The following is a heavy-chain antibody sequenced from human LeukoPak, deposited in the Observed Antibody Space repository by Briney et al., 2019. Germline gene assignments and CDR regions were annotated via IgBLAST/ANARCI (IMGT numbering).Heavy chain of an antibody. D-gene: IGHD6-13*01. CDR3: ANAPWGSSSWYDY. V-gene: IGHV3-23*01. CDR1: GFTFSSYA. Sequence: GGSLRLSCAASGFTFSSYAMRWLRQAPGKGLEWVSAISGSGGSTYYADSVKGRFTISRDNSKNTLYLQMKSLRGEYTALYYCANAPWGSSSWYDYWGQGTLVTVSS. CDR2: ISGSGGST. J-gene: IGHJ4*02.